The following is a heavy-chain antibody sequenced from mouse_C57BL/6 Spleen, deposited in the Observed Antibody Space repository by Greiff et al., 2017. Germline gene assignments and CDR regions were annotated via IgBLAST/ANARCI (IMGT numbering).Heavy chain of an antibody. CDR1: GFTFSSYG. CDR2: ISSGGSYT. Sequence: EVHLVESGGDLVKPGGSLKLSCAASGFTFSSYGMSWVRQTPDKRLEWVATISSGGSYTYYPDSVKGRFTISRDNAKNTLYLQMSSLKSEDTAMYYCARHIDYWGQGTSVTVSS. CDR3: ARHIDY. J-gene: IGHJ4*01. V-gene: IGHV5-6*01.